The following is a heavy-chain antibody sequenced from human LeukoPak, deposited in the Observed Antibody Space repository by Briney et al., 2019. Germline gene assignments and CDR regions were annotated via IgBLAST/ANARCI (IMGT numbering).Heavy chain of an antibody. D-gene: IGHD2-2*01. V-gene: IGHV1-69*05. Sequence: GASVKVSCKVSGYTLTELSMHWVRQAPGQGLEWMGGIIPIFGTANYAQKFQGRVTITTDESTSTAYMELSSLRSEDTAVYYCASRPDCVVVQCYYYMDVWGKGTTVTVSS. J-gene: IGHJ6*03. CDR3: ASRPDCVVVQCYYYMDV. CDR1: GYTLTELS. CDR2: IIPIFGTA.